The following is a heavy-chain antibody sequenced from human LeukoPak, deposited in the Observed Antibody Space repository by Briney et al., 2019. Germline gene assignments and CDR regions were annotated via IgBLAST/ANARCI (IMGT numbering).Heavy chain of an antibody. V-gene: IGHV4-59*01. CDR3: ARVPYYYDSSGYYLFDY. CDR2: IYYSGST. D-gene: IGHD3-22*01. J-gene: IGHJ4*02. CDR1: GGSISSYY. Sequence: SETLSLTRTVSGGSISSYYWSWIRQPPGKGLEWIGYIYYSGSTNYNPSLKSRVTISVDTSKNQFSLKLSSVTAADTAVYYCARVPYYYDSSGYYLFDYWGQGTLVTVSS.